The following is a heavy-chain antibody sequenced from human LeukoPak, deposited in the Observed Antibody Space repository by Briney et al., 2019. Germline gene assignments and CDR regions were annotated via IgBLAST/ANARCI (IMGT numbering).Heavy chain of an antibody. D-gene: IGHD4-23*01. CDR3: AKEETRAYGGD. J-gene: IGHJ4*02. CDR2: ISGSGTRT. V-gene: IGHV3-23*01. CDR1: GLTFSSYA. Sequence: QAGASLRLSCAASGLTFSSYAMSWVRQAAGKGLEWVSAISGSGTRTYYADSVKGRFTIPRDNSKNTMYLQMNSLRAEDTAVYYCAKEETRAYGGDWGQGTLVTVSS.